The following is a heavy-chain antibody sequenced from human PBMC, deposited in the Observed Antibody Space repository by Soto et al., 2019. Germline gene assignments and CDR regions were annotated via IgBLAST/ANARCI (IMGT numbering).Heavy chain of an antibody. CDR2: ISGSGGST. CDR1: GFTFSSYA. D-gene: IGHD3-22*01. CDR3: AKGNTYYYDSSGYCFDY. V-gene: IGHV3-23*01. J-gene: IGHJ4*02. Sequence: GGSLRLSCAASGFTFSSYAMSWVRQAPGKGLEWVSAISGSGGSTYYADSVKGRFTISRDNSKNTRYLQMNSLRAEDKAVYYCAKGNTYYYDSSGYCFDYGGQGTLVTVSS.